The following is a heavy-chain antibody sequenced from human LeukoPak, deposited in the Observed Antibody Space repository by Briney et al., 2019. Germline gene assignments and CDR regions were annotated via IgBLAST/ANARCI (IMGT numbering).Heavy chain of an antibody. V-gene: IGHV1-69*13. CDR3: ARSITMIVQGAFDI. J-gene: IGHJ3*02. Sequence: GASVKVSCKASGYTFTSYGISWVRQAPGQGLEWMGGIIPIFGTANYAQKFQGRVTITADESTSTAYMELSSLRSEDTAVYYCARSITMIVQGAFDIWGQGTMVTVSS. D-gene: IGHD3-22*01. CDR1: GYTFTSYG. CDR2: IIPIFGTA.